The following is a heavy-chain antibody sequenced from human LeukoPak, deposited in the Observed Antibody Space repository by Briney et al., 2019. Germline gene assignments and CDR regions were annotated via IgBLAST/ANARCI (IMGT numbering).Heavy chain of an antibody. CDR1: GFTFSSYA. D-gene: IGHD3-22*01. J-gene: IGHJ4*02. CDR2: ISASGGST. V-gene: IGHV3-23*01. Sequence: GGSLRLSCAASGFTFSSYAMSWVRQAPGKGLEWVSTISASGGSTYYADSVKGRFTISRDNSKNTLYLQINSLRAEGTAVYYCAKLDYYDSSGYCWGQGTLVTVSS. CDR3: AKLDYYDSSGYC.